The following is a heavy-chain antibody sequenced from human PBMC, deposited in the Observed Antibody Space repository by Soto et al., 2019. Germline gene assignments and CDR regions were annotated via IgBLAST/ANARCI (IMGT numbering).Heavy chain of an antibody. CDR1: GFTFSSYA. Sequence: GGSLRLSCAASGFTFSSYAMSWVRQAPGKGPEWVSAISGSGGSTYYADSVKGRFTISRDNSKNTLYLQMNSLRAEDTAVYYCAKLPNYYGSGLLDNVWGKGTTVTVSS. D-gene: IGHD3-10*01. CDR3: AKLPNYYGSGLLDNV. V-gene: IGHV3-23*01. J-gene: IGHJ6*04. CDR2: ISGSGGST.